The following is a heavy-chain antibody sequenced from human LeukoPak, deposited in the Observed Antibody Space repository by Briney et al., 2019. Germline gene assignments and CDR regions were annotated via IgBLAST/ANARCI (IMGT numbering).Heavy chain of an antibody. CDR2: IKQDGSEK. J-gene: IGHJ4*02. V-gene: IGHV3-7*01. D-gene: IGHD6-13*01. CDR3: ARGGRWYY. CDR1: GFTFSSYS. Sequence: PGRSPRLSCAASGFTFSSYSMNWVRQAPGKGLEWVANIKQDGSEKYYVDSVKGRFTISRDNAKNSLYLQMNSLRAEDTAVYYCARGGRWYYGGQGTLVTVSS.